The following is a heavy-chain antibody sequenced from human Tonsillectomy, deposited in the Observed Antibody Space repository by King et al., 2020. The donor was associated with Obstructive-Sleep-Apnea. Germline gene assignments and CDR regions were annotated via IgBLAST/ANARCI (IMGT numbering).Heavy chain of an antibody. V-gene: IGHV7-4-1*02. CDR1: GYTFNTYA. CDR3: ARRSEIGYGDYFDQ. D-gene: IGHD4-17*01. J-gene: IGHJ4*02. CDR2: INTNTGNP. Sequence: VQLVQSGSELKRPGASVKVSCKPSGYTFNTYAMNWLRQAPGQGLEWMGWINTNTGNPTYAQGFTGRFVFSLDTSASTASLQISSLKAEDSAVYYCARRSEIGYGDYFDQWGQGTLVTVSS.